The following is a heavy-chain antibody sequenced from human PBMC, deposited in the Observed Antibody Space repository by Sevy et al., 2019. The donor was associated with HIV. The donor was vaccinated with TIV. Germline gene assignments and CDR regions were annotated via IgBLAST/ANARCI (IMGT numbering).Heavy chain of an antibody. Sequence: SETLSLTCDVSGGSISGGGYSWTWIRQPPGEGLEWIGYIYHTGTPYYNPSLKSRVTISEDRSKNHFSLNLTSVTAADTAVYYCARGRWFNDYWGQGILVTVSS. CDR1: GGSISGGGYS. D-gene: IGHD2-15*01. CDR3: ARGRWFNDY. V-gene: IGHV4-30-2*01. J-gene: IGHJ4*02. CDR2: IYHTGTP.